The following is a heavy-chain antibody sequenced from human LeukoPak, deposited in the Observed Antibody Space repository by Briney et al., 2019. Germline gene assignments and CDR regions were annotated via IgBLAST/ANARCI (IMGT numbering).Heavy chain of an antibody. J-gene: IGHJ4*02. Sequence: GASVTVSCTASGYTFTGYYMHWVRQAPGQGLEWMGWINPNSGGTNYAQKFQGRVTMTRDTSISTAYMELSRLRSDDTAVYYCARGGYYRKRDSDYWGQGTLVTVSS. D-gene: IGHD2-15*01. CDR3: ARGGYYRKRDSDY. CDR2: INPNSGGT. V-gene: IGHV1-2*02. CDR1: GYTFTGYY.